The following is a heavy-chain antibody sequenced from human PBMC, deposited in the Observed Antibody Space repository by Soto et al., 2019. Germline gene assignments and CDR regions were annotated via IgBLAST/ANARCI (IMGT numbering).Heavy chain of an antibody. CDR2: ISYDGSNK. V-gene: IGHV3-30*18. CDR1: GFTFSSYG. Sequence: GGSLRLSCAASGFTFSSYGMHWVRQAPGKGLEWVAVISYDGSNKYYADSVKGRFTISRDNSKNTLYLQMNSLRAEDTAVYYCAKEVDGDYVRYYYGMEVWGQGTTVTVSS. CDR3: AKEVDGDYVRYYYGMEV. J-gene: IGHJ6*02. D-gene: IGHD4-17*01.